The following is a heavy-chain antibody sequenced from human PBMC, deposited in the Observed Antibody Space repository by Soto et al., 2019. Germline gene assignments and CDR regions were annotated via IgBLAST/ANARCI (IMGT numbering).Heavy chain of an antibody. V-gene: IGHV4-31*03. J-gene: IGHJ4*02. D-gene: IGHD5-12*01. CDR1: GGSISSGGYY. CDR2: IYYSGST. CDR3: AMRRAGYQPPY. Sequence: SETLSLTCTVSGGSISSGGYYWSWIRQHPGKGLEWIGYIYYSGSTYYNPSLKSRVTISVDTSKNQFSLKLSSVTAADTAVYYCAMRRAGYQPPYWGQGTLVTVSS.